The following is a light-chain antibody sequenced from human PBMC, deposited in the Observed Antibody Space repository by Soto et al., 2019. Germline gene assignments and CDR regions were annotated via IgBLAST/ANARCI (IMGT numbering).Light chain of an antibody. CDR3: ASYSAGDTLYV. V-gene: IGLV2-14*01. CDR2: YVS. J-gene: IGLJ1*01. Sequence: QSALTQPDAVSGSPGQSITISFTGTRGDVGTFNYVSWYQLHPGKAPKLVIYYVSSRTSGVSSRFSGSKSGNTASLSISGLQAEDEGDYYCASYSAGDTLYVFGSGTKLTVL. CDR1: RGDVGTFNY.